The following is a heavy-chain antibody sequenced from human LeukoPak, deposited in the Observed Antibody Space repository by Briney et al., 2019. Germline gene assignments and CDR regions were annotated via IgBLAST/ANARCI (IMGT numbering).Heavy chain of an antibody. CDR1: GCSISSSSYY. Sequence: SETLSLTCTVSGCSISSSSYYWGWIRQPPGKALEWIGNIYYSGSTYYNPSLKSRVTISVDTSKNQFSLKLSSVPAADTAVYYCARRNYYDSSGYSLYYWGQGTLVTVSS. CDR2: IYYSGST. J-gene: IGHJ4*02. CDR3: ARRNYYDSSGYSLYY. V-gene: IGHV4-39*01. D-gene: IGHD3-22*01.